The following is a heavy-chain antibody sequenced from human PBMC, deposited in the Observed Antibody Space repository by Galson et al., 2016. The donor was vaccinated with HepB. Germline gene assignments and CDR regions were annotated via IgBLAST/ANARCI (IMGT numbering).Heavy chain of an antibody. V-gene: IGHV3-30-3*01. CDR1: GFTFSNYG. CDR2: ISYGGSNE. D-gene: IGHD2-2*01. CDR3: ARGSIWCSSTSCYVDH. Sequence: SLRLSCAASGFTFSNYGMHWVRQAPGKGLEWVAFISYGGSNEYYADSVKGRFTISRENSKNTLYLQMNSLRAEDTAVYYCARGSIWCSSTSCYVDHWGQGTLVTVSS. J-gene: IGHJ4*02.